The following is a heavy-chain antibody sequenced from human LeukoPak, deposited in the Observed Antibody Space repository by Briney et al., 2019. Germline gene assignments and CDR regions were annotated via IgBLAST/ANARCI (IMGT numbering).Heavy chain of an antibody. D-gene: IGHD3-16*01. J-gene: IGHJ4*02. CDR3: ARLSYFVFWGVY. Sequence: GGSLRLSCAASGFTVSSTYMSWVRQAPGKGLEWVSIIYSSGSTYYADSVKGRFSISRDNSKNTLYLQMNSLRAEDTAVYYCARLSYFVFWGVYWGPGTLVLVSS. V-gene: IGHV3-66*04. CDR2: IYSSGST. CDR1: GFTVSSTY.